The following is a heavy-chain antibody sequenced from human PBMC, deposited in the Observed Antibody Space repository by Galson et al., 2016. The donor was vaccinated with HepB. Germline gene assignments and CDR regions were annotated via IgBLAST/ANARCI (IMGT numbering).Heavy chain of an antibody. Sequence: SLRLSCAASGFTFKNYAMSWVRQAPGKGLEWVSVLYRDGSTYYADSVEGRFTISRDNSRNTLYLQMNSLRAEDTAVYYCARDPAVDTAMVTEGGGDYFDYWGQGTLVTVSS. CDR3: ARDPAVDTAMVTEGGGDYFDY. V-gene: IGHV3-66*01. D-gene: IGHD5-18*01. CDR1: GFTFKNYA. J-gene: IGHJ4*02. CDR2: LYRDGST.